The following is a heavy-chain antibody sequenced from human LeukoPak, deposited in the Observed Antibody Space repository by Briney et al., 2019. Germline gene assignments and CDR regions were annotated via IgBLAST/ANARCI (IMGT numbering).Heavy chain of an antibody. CDR1: GFSFSTYG. D-gene: IGHD1-7*01. J-gene: IGHJ4*02. Sequence: GGSLRPSCVASGFSFSTYGLHWVRQAPGKGLEWVAVISYDGSNKYYADSVKGRFTTSRDNSKNTLYLQMNSLRAEDTAVYYCAKGELRSAIPPFFYWGQGTLVTVSS. CDR3: AKGELRSAIPPFFY. CDR2: ISYDGSNK. V-gene: IGHV3-30*18.